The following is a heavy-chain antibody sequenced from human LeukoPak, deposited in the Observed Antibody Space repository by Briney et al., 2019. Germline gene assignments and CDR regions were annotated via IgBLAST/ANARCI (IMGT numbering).Heavy chain of an antibody. Sequence: GGSLRLSCAASGFTIMNSAMNWVRQAPGKGLEWVSAINGTAIDTDYADSVKGRFTISRDNAKNSLYLQMNSLRAEDTAVYYCASLGTISFDPWGQGTLVTVSS. CDR1: GFTIMNSA. V-gene: IGHV3-23*01. D-gene: IGHD5-12*01. CDR2: INGTAIDT. CDR3: ASLGTISFDP. J-gene: IGHJ5*02.